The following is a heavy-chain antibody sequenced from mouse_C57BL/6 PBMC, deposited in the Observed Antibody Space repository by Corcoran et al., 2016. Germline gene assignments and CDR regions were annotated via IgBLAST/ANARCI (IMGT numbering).Heavy chain of an antibody. V-gene: IGHV1-26*01. CDR2: INPNNGGT. CDR3: ARGITTDY. D-gene: IGHD1-1*01. CDR1: GYTFTDYY. J-gene: IGHJ2*01. Sequence: EVQLQQSGPELVKPGASVKISCKASGYTFTDYYMNWVKQSHGKSLEWIGDINPNNGGTSYNQKFKGKATLTVDKSSSTAYMELRSLTSEDSAVYYCARGITTDYWGQGTILTVSS.